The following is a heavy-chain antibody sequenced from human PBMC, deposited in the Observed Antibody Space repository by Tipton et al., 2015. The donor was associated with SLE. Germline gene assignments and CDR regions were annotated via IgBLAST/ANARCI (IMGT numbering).Heavy chain of an antibody. D-gene: IGHD3-16*01. J-gene: IGHJ4*02. V-gene: IGHV4-61*05. CDR1: GGSISRSSHY. CDR2: VDNSGSA. Sequence: TLSLTCNVSGGSISRSSHYWGWIRQPPGKGLELIGFVDNSGSAGYTPSLKSRVTISSDTSKNQLSLKLSSVTAADTAVYYCTRSGLEYVWGPDWGQGTLVTVSS. CDR3: TRSGLEYVWGPD.